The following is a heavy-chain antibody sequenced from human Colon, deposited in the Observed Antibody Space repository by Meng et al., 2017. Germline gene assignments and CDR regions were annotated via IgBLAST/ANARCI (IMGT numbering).Heavy chain of an antibody. CDR1: GFTFSSYA. CDR3: ARDGFGAVAGPWFDP. CDR2: ISYDGSNK. D-gene: IGHD6-19*01. J-gene: IGHJ5*02. Sequence: GESLKISCAASGFTFSSYAMHWVRQAPGKGLEWVAVISYDGSNKYYADSVKGRFTISRDNSKNTLYLQMNSLRAEDTAVYYCARDGFGAVAGPWFDPWGQGPLVTVSS. V-gene: IGHV3-30*04.